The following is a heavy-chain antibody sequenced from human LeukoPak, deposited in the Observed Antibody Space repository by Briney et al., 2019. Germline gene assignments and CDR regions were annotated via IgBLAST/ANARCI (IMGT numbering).Heavy chain of an antibody. CDR1: GFTFSSYA. J-gene: IGHJ6*03. Sequence: GGSLRLSCAASGFTFSSYAMSWVRQAPGKGLEWVSAISGSGGSTYYADSVKGRFTISRDNSKNTLYLQMNSLRAEDTAVYYCARALGYYDFWSGYEYCYYMDVWGKGTTVTVSS. CDR2: ISGSGGST. D-gene: IGHD3-3*01. CDR3: ARALGYYDFWSGYEYCYYMDV. V-gene: IGHV3-23*01.